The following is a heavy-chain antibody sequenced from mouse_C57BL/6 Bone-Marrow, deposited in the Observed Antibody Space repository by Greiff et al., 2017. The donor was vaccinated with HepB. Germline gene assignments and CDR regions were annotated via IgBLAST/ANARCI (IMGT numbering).Heavy chain of an antibody. D-gene: IGHD1-1*01. CDR1: GYSITSGYY. J-gene: IGHJ1*03. Sequence: ESGPGLVKPSQSLSLTCSVTGYSITSGYYWNWIRQFPGNKLEWMGYISYDGSNNYNPSLKNRISITRDTSKNQFFLKLNSVTTEDTATYYWAREATVGYFDVWGTGTTVTVSS. V-gene: IGHV3-6*01. CDR3: AREATVGYFDV. CDR2: ISYDGSN.